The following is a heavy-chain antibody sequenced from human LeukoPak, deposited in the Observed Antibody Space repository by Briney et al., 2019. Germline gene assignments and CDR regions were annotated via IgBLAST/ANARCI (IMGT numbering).Heavy chain of an antibody. J-gene: IGHJ6*04. CDR1: GFTVSSCA. Sequence: GGSLRLSCAASGFTVSSCAMICVRQAPGKGLERVSAISGSGGSTYYADSVKGRFTISRDNSKNTQYLRMNSLRAEDTAVYYCAKDFDQITMIVVVIALDVWGKGTTVTVSS. V-gene: IGHV3-23*01. D-gene: IGHD3-22*01. CDR3: AKDFDQITMIVVVIALDV. CDR2: ISGSGGST.